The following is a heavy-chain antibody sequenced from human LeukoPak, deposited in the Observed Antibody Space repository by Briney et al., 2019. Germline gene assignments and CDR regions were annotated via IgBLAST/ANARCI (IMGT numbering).Heavy chain of an antibody. CDR2: INSDGSST. V-gene: IGHV3-74*01. J-gene: IGHJ4*02. D-gene: IGHD3-10*01. CDR1: GFTFSSYW. Sequence: GGSLRLSCAASGFTFSSYWMHWVRQAPGKGLVWVSRINSDGSSTSYADSVKGRFTISRDNAKSTLYLQMNSLRAEDTAVYYCARERLLWFGELLFWGQGTLATVSS. CDR3: ARERLLWFGELLF.